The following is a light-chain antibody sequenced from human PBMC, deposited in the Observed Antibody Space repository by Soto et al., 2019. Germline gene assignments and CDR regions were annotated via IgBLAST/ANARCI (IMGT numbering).Light chain of an antibody. CDR2: AAS. CDR3: QQSYTTPVYT. V-gene: IGKV1-39*01. Sequence: DIQMTQSPSSLSASVGDRVTITCRASQNIIFYLNWYQQKPGKAPKLLIYAASNLKSGVPSRFSGSGSGTAFSRTISSLQPEDFATYFCQQSYTTPVYTFGQGTKLEIK. CDR1: QNIIFY. J-gene: IGKJ2*01.